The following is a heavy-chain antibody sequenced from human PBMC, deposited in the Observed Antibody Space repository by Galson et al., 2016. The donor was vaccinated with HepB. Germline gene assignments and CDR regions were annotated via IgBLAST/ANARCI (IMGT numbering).Heavy chain of an antibody. CDR1: GFTFSGSA. J-gene: IGHJ3*01. V-gene: IGHV3-73*01. Sequence: SLRLSCAASGFTFSGSAMHWVRQASGKGLEWVGRIRSKANNYATAYVASVKGRFTISRDDSKNTAYLHMNSLKTEDTTVYYCTRLWAGDAFDFWGPGTLVTVSS. D-gene: IGHD3-10*01. CDR2: IRSKANNYAT. CDR3: TRLWAGDAFDF.